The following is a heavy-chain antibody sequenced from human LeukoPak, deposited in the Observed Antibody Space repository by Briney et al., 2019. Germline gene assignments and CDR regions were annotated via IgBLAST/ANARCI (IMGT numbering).Heavy chain of an antibody. D-gene: IGHD2-15*01. CDR2: ISAYNGNT. V-gene: IGHV1-18*01. CDR1: GYTFTSYG. Sequence: ASVKVSCKASGYTFTSYGISWVRQAPGQGLEWMGWISAYNGNTNYAQKLQGRVTMTTDTSTSTAYMELRSLRSDDTAVYYCARDLYCSGGSCLYYFDYWGQGTLVTVSS. CDR3: ARDLYCSGGSCLYYFDY. J-gene: IGHJ4*02.